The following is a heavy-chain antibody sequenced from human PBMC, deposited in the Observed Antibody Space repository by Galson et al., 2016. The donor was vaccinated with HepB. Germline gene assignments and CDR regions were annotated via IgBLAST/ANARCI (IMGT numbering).Heavy chain of an antibody. V-gene: IGHV3-23*01. Sequence: SLRLSCAASGFTFSGNAMNWVRQAPGKGLEWVSAISGIGDNTCYADSVKGRFTISRDNAKNTLYVQMSSLRAEDTAVYYCAKAPRGPDYNYYGMDVWGQGTTVTVSS. D-gene: IGHD3-16*01. CDR2: ISGIGDNT. J-gene: IGHJ6*02. CDR3: AKAPRGPDYNYYGMDV. CDR1: GFTFSGNA.